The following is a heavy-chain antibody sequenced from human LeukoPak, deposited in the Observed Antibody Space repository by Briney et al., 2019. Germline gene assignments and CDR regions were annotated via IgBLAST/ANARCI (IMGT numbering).Heavy chain of an antibody. Sequence: GGSLRLSCVASGFRFSGYAIHWVRQAPGKGLEWVALISYYGGRKDYADSVKGRFTIDRDNSKNTLYLQMNSLRAEDTAVYYCAREGFTMIVVVIRPPDYWGQGTLVTVSS. D-gene: IGHD3-22*01. CDR1: GFRFSGYA. J-gene: IGHJ4*02. CDR3: AREGFTMIVVVIRPPDY. V-gene: IGHV3-30*04. CDR2: ISYYGGRK.